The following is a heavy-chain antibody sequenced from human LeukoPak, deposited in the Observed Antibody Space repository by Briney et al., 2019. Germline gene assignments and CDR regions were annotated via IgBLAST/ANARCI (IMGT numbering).Heavy chain of an antibody. CDR1: GFTFSSYA. J-gene: IGHJ4*02. Sequence: GGSLRLSCAASGFTFSSYAMSWVRQAPGKGLEWVSNISGSSGSGGSTYYADSVKGRFTIPRDNSKNTLYLQMNSLRAEDTAVYYCAKSGLNRFDYWGQGTLVTVSS. D-gene: IGHD2-15*01. CDR3: AKSGLNRFDY. V-gene: IGHV3-23*01. CDR2: ISGSSGSGGST.